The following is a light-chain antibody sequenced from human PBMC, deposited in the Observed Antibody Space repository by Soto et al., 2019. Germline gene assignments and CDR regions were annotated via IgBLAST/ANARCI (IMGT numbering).Light chain of an antibody. CDR3: QDYGSSAWT. V-gene: IGKV3-20*01. CDR1: QNVRTNY. Sequence: EIMLTQSPGTLSLSAGATVTLSCRASQNVRTNYLAWYPQKPGQDPRLLIYGASTRASGIPERFSGSGSGTDFTLTISRLEPEDVAVYYCQDYGSSAWTFGQGTKVDIK. CDR2: GAS. J-gene: IGKJ1*01.